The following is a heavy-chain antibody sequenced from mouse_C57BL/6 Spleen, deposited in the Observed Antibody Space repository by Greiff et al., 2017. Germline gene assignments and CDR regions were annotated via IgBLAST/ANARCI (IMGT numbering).Heavy chain of an antibody. CDR1: GFTFSDYG. CDR2: ISSGSSTI. V-gene: IGHV5-17*01. Sequence: EVTLMESGGGLVKPGGSLKLSCAASGFTFSDYGMHWVRQAPEKGLEWVAYISSGSSTIYYADTVKGRFTISRDNAKNTLFLQMTSLRSEDTAMYYCASQGNDYSMDYWGQGTSVTVSA. J-gene: IGHJ4*01. CDR3: ASQGNDYSMDY. D-gene: IGHD2-1*01.